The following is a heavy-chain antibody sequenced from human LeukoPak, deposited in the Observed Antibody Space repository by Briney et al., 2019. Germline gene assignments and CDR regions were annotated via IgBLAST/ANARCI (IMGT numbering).Heavy chain of an antibody. V-gene: IGHV1-69*13. CDR3: ATEYYDNSGPMFPYYYGMDV. D-gene: IGHD3-22*01. CDR2: IIPIFGTA. CDR1: GGTFSSYA. J-gene: IGHJ6*02. Sequence: SVQVPCQASGGTFSSYAIRWVRQARGQGLEWMGGIIPIFGTANYAQKLQGRVTITADESTSTAYMELRSLRSEDTAVYYSATEYYDNSGPMFPYYYGMDVWGQGTTVTVSS.